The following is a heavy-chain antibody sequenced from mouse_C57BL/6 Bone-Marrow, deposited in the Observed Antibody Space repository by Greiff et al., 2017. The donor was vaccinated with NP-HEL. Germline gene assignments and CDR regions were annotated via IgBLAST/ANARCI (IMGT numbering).Heavy chain of an antibody. CDR2: IYPGDGDT. J-gene: IGHJ4*01. D-gene: IGHD1-1*01. Sequence: VQRVESGAELVKPGASVKISCKASGYAFSSYWMNWVKERPGKGLEWIGQIYPGDGDTKYNGKFKGKATLTADKSSSTAYMQVRGLTSEDSAVYFCARGDYGRRRCGYARDYWGRGTSVTVTA. V-gene: IGHV1-80*01. CDR3: ARGDYGRRRCGYARDY. CDR1: GYAFSSYW.